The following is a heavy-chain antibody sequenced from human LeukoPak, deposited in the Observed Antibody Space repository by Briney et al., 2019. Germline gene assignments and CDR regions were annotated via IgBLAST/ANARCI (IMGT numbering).Heavy chain of an antibody. J-gene: IGHJ4*02. Sequence: ASVEVSCKASGYTFTSYGISWVRQAPGQGLEWMGWISAYNGNTNYAQKLQGRVTMTTDTSTSTAYMELRSLRSDDTAVYYCARPWGSGYYYAPDYWGQGTLVTVSS. CDR2: ISAYNGNT. V-gene: IGHV1-18*01. D-gene: IGHD3-22*01. CDR1: GYTFTSYG. CDR3: ARPWGSGYYYAPDY.